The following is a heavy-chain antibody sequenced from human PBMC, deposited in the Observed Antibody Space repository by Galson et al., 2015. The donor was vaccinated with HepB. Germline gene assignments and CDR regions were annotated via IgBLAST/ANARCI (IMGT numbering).Heavy chain of an antibody. CDR1: GFTFSSYG. Sequence: SLRLSCAASGFTFSSYGMHWVRQAPGKGLEWAAVTSHDENDQRYADSVKGSFTISRDNAKNTLYLQMNSLRPEDTAVYYCAKGLHSGSYSDVYYGMDVWGQGTTVTVSS. V-gene: IGHV3-30*18. CDR3: AKGLHSGSYSDVYYGMDV. J-gene: IGHJ6*02. CDR2: TSHDENDQ. D-gene: IGHD1-26*01.